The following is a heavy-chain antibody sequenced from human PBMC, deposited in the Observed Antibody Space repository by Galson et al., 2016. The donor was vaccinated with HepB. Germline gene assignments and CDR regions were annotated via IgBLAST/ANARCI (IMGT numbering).Heavy chain of an antibody. Sequence: SVKVSCKASGYTFTNYGISWVRQAPGQGLEWMGWINAYNGDTSYAQQLQGSVTMTTDTSTSTAYMELGSLRSVDTAVYYCVRGDYASGRPDFDYWGQGTLVTVSS. CDR1: GYTFTNYG. CDR3: VRGDYASGRPDFDY. D-gene: IGHD3-10*01. CDR2: INAYNGDT. V-gene: IGHV1-18*01. J-gene: IGHJ4*02.